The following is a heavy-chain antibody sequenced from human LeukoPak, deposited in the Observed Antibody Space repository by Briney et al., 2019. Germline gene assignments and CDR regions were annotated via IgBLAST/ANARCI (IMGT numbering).Heavy chain of an antibody. D-gene: IGHD3-3*01. Sequence: PGGSLRLSCAASGFTFSSYWMHWVRQAPGKGLVWVSRINSDGSSTSYADSVKGRFTISRDNAKNTLYLQMNSLRAEDTAVYYCARMRFLEWFFGPSYYMDVWGKGTTVTVSS. CDR1: GFTFSSYW. J-gene: IGHJ6*03. CDR2: INSDGSST. CDR3: ARMRFLEWFFGPSYYMDV. V-gene: IGHV3-74*01.